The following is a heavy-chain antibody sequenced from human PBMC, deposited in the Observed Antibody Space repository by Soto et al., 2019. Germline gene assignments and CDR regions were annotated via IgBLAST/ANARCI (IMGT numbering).Heavy chain of an antibody. CDR1: GGSISSGDYY. CDR2: IYYSGST. Sequence: QVQLQESGPGLVKPSQTLSLTCTVSGGSISSGDYYWSWIRQLPGKGLEWIGYIYYSGSTYYNPSLKSRVTISVDTSKNQFSPKLSSVTAADTAVYYCARDQWWAAAGTYYGMDVWGQGTTVTVSS. J-gene: IGHJ6*02. D-gene: IGHD6-13*01. V-gene: IGHV4-30-4*01. CDR3: ARDQWWAAAGTYYGMDV.